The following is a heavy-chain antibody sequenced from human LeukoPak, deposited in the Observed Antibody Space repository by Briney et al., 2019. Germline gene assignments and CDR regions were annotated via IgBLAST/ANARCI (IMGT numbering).Heavy chain of an antibody. CDR1: GYTLTELS. V-gene: IGHV1-24*01. Sequence: ASVKVSCKVSGYTLTELSMHWVRQAPGKGLERMGGFDPEDGETIYAQKFQGRVTMTEDTSTDTAYMELSSLRSEDTAVYYCATAAYYGSGSYSEYYFDYWGQGTLVTVSS. J-gene: IGHJ4*02. CDR3: ATAAYYGSGSYSEYYFDY. CDR2: FDPEDGET. D-gene: IGHD3-10*01.